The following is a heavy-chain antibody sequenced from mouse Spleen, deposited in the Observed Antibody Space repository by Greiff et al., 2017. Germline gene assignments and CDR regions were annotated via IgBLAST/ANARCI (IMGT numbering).Heavy chain of an antibody. CDR3: AREGYGSSYFDY. Sequence: VNLVESGPELVKPGASVKISCKASGYAFSSSWMNWVKQRPGKGLEWIGRIYPGDGDTNYNGKFKGKATLTADKSSSTAYMQLSSLTSEDSAVYFCAREGYGSSYFDYWGQGTTLTVSS. J-gene: IGHJ2*01. CDR1: GYAFSSSW. D-gene: IGHD1-1*01. CDR2: IYPGDGDT. V-gene: IGHV1-82*01.